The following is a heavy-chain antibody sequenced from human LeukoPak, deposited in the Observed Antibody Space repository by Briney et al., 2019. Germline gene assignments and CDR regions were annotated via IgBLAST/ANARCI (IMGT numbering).Heavy chain of an antibody. CDR2: INPSGGST. J-gene: IGHJ4*02. V-gene: IGHV1-46*01. CDR1: GYTFTGYY. D-gene: IGHD4-17*01. CDR3: ARVLYITAVTTGYFDY. Sequence: ASVKVSFKASGYTFTGYYMHWVRQAPGQGLEWMGIINPSGGSTSYAQKFQGRLTMTRDTSTSTVYVELSSLRSEDTAVYYCARVLYITAVTTGYFDYWGQGTLVTVSS.